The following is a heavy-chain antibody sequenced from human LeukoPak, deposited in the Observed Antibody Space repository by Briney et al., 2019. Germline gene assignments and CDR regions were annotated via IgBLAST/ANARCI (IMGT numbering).Heavy chain of an antibody. D-gene: IGHD6-19*01. CDR3: ASKYSSGWYDGDY. CDR1: GFTFSTYA. CDR2: ISSSSSVI. J-gene: IGHJ4*02. V-gene: IGHV3-48*04. Sequence: PGGSLRLSCAASGFTFSTYAMNWVRQAPGKGLEWVSYISSSSSVIYYADSVKGRFTISRDNAKNSLYLQMNNLRAEDTAVYYCASKYSSGWYDGDYWGQGTLVTVSS.